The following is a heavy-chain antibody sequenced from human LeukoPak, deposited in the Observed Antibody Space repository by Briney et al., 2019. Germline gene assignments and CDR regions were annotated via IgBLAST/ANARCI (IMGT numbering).Heavy chain of an antibody. CDR2: IYYSGST. CDR1: GGSISSYY. V-gene: IGHV4-59*01. CDR3: ARESITYGDVFDY. Sequence: SETLSLTCTVSGGSISSYYWSWIRQPPGKGLEWIGYIYYSGSTNYNPSLKSRVTISVDTSKNQFSLKLSSVTAADTAVYYCARESITYGDVFDYWGQGTLVTVSS. D-gene: IGHD4-17*01. J-gene: IGHJ4*02.